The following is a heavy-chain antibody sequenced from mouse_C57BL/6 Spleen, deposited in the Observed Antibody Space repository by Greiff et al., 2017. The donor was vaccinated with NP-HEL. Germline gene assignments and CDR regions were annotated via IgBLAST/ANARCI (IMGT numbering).Heavy chain of an antibody. Sequence: QVQLKESGPELVKPGASVKISCKASGYAFSSSWMNWVKQRPGKGLEWIGRIYPGDGDTNYNGKFKGKATLTADKSSSTAYMQLSSLTSEDSAVDFCATGTYGYDVPGIAYWGQGTLVTVSA. CDR1: GYAFSSSW. J-gene: IGHJ3*01. CDR3: ATGTYGYDVPGIAY. V-gene: IGHV1-82*01. D-gene: IGHD2-2*01. CDR2: IYPGDGDT.